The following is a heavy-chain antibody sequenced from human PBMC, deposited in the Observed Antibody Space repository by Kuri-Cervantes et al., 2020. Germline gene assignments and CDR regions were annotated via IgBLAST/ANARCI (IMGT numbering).Heavy chain of an antibody. J-gene: IGHJ6*03. CDR3: ARDGDRYGDPYYYYYYMDV. Sequence: ASVKVSCKASGYTFTSYGISWVRQAPGQGLEWMGWINPNSGGTNYAQKFQGRVTITADKSTSTAYMELSSLRSDDTAVYYCARDGDRYGDPYYYYYYMDVWGKGTTVTVSS. CDR1: GYTFTSYG. V-gene: IGHV1-18*01. D-gene: IGHD4-17*01. CDR2: INPNSGGT.